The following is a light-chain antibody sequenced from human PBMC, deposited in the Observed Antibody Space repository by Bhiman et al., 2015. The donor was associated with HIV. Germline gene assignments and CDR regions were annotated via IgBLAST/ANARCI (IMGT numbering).Light chain of an antibody. Sequence: QSVLTQPPSVSGAPGQRVTISCTGSSSNIGAGYDVQWYQQLPGTAPKLLIYGNSNRPSGVSNRFSGSKSGNTASLTISGLQAEDEAHYYCSSYTSSSTLVFGGGTKLTVL. CDR2: GNS. V-gene: IGLV1-40*01. CDR1: SSNIGAGYD. J-gene: IGLJ2*01. CDR3: SSYTSSSTLV.